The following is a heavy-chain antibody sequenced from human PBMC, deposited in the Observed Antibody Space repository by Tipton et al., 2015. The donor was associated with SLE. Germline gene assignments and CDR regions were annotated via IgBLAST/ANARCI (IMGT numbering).Heavy chain of an antibody. J-gene: IGHJ5*02. Sequence: TLSLTCAVYGGSFSGYYWCWVRQPPGKGVEWIGEINHSGSTNYNLSLTSRGTISVDTSKNQFSLKLSSVTAADTAVYYCARVVVYDRSGYYYWALGPGTLVTVSS. CDR2: INHSGST. CDR1: GGSFSGYY. V-gene: IGHV4-34*01. CDR3: ARVVVYDRSGYYYWA. D-gene: IGHD3-22*01.